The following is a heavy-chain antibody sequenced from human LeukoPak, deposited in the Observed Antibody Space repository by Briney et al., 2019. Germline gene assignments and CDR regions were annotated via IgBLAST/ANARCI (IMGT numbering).Heavy chain of an antibody. J-gene: IGHJ4*02. D-gene: IGHD1-26*01. CDR3: ASSYYDSGGFSPFDY. V-gene: IGHV4-34*01. CDR2: INDGGSA. CDR1: GGSFSGYF. Sequence: WETLSLTCAVYGGSFSGYFWSWIRQTPGEGLDWIGQINDGGSANYNPSLRSRVTISVDTSKKQVSLTLASMTAADTAIYYCASSYYDSGGFSPFDYWGQGTLVTVSS.